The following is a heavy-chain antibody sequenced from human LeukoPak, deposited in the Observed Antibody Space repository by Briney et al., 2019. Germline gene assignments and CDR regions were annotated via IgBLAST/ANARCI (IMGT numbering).Heavy chain of an antibody. D-gene: IGHD3-22*01. CDR3: ARGREYYYDSSGYYWFDP. J-gene: IGHJ5*02. V-gene: IGHV3-7*01. Sequence: PGGSLRLSCAASGFTFSSHWMSWVLQAPGKGLEWVANIKQDGSEKYYVDSVKGRFTISRDNAKNSLYLQMNSLRAEDTAVYYCARGREYYYDSSGYYWFDPWGQGTLVTVSS. CDR1: GFTFSSHW. CDR2: IKQDGSEK.